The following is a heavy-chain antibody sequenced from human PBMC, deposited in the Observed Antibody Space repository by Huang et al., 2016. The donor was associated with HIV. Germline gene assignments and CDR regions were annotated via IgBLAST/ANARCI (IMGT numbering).Heavy chain of an antibody. CDR3: ARGGILGTSWYRPFDY. D-gene: IGHD6-13*01. CDR2: ISNDGNNM. J-gene: IGHJ4*02. Sequence: QVQLGESGGGVVQPEKSLRLSCAASGFDFSSYAMNWVRQAPGKGPQWWEVISNDGNNMYYSDPVKGRFIISRDNSKNTLYLQMNSLRGEDTAIYYCARGGILGTSWYRPFDYWGQGTLVTVSS. CDR1: GFDFSSYA. V-gene: IGHV3-30-3*01.